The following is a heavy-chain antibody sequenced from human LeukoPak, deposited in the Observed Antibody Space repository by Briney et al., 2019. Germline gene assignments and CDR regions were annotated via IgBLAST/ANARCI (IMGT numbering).Heavy chain of an antibody. CDR3: ASGYSGYDGGYFDY. D-gene: IGHD5-12*01. Sequence: SQTLSLTCTVSGGSISSGDYYWSWIRQPAGKGLEWIGRIYTSGSTNYNPSLKSRVTISVDTSKNQFSLKLSSVTAADTAVYYCASGYSGYDGGYFDYWGQGTLVTVSS. CDR1: GGSISSGDYY. V-gene: IGHV4-61*02. CDR2: IYTSGST. J-gene: IGHJ4*02.